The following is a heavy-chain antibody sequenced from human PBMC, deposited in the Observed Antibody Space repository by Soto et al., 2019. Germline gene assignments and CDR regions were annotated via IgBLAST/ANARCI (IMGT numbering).Heavy chain of an antibody. D-gene: IGHD1-7*01. CDR3: AGTTSLQWYYMAV. CDR2: ISPNSGGT. CDR1: GYTFTSYG. V-gene: IGHV1-2*04. J-gene: IGHJ6*03. Sequence: ASVKVSCKASGYTFTSYGISWVRQAPGQGLEWMGWISPNSGGTNYAQKFQGWVTMTRDTSKNQFSLHLNSVTPEDTAVYYCAGTTSLQWYYMAVWDKGTTVTVSS.